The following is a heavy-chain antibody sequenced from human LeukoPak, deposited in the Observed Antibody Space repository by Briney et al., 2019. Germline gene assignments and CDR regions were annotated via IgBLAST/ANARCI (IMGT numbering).Heavy chain of an antibody. CDR3: ARDSATILWFGELFTASRPHAFDI. D-gene: IGHD3-10*01. J-gene: IGHJ3*02. V-gene: IGHV1-8*01. Sequence: ASVKVSCKASGYTFTIYDINWVRQATGQGLEWMGWMNPNSGNTGYAQKFQGRVTMTRNTSISTAYVELSSLRSEDTAVYYCARDSATILWFGELFTASRPHAFDIWGQGTMVTVSS. CDR1: GYTFTIYD. CDR2: MNPNSGNT.